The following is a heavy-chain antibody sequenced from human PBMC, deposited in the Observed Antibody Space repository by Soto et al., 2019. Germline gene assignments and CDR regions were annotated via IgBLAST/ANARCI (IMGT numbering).Heavy chain of an antibody. Sequence: DVQLVESGGGLVQPGGSLRLSCAASGFTFTNYWMTWVRQAPGKGLEWVANIKQDGSEKYYVDSVKGRFTISRDNAKNSLYLQMNTLTAEDTAVYYCAKAVPRGVDYFNYWGQGTLVTVSS. CDR3: AKAVPRGVDYFNY. J-gene: IGHJ4*02. V-gene: IGHV3-7*05. CDR1: GFTFTNYW. CDR2: IKQDGSEK. D-gene: IGHD3-10*01.